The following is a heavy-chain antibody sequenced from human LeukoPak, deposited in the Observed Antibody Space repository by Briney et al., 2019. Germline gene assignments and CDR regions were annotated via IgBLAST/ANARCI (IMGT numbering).Heavy chain of an antibody. J-gene: IGHJ6*03. Sequence: ASVKVSCKASGYTFTSYGISWVRQAPGQGLEWMGWISAYNGNTNYAQKLQGRVTMTTDTSTSTAYMELRSLRSDDTAVYYCARVGQCSSTSCYSYYYYYMDVWGKGTTVTISS. D-gene: IGHD2-2*02. CDR3: ARVGQCSSTSCYSYYYYYMDV. CDR1: GYTFTSYG. V-gene: IGHV1-18*01. CDR2: ISAYNGNT.